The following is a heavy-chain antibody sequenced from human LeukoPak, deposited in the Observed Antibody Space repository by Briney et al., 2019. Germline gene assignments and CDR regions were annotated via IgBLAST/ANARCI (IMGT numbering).Heavy chain of an antibody. D-gene: IGHD2-2*01. CDR1: GYTFTDYY. V-gene: IGHV1-69-2*01. J-gene: IGHJ4*02. Sequence: ASVKISCKVSGYTFTDYYMHWVHQAPGKGLEWMGLVDPEDGETIYAEKFQGRVTITADTSTDTAYMELSSLRSEDTAVYYCATVGYCSSTSCPTDYWGQGTLVTVSS. CDR2: VDPEDGET. CDR3: ATVGYCSSTSCPTDY.